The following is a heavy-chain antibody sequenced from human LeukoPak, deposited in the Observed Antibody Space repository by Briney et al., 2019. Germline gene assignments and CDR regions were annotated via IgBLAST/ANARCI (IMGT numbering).Heavy chain of an antibody. CDR2: INHSGST. D-gene: IGHD5-18*01. J-gene: IGHJ3*02. CDR1: GGSFSGYY. V-gene: IGHV4-34*01. CDR3: ARASKGGYSYVRRAFDI. Sequence: NASETLSLTCAVYGGSFSGYYWRWIRQPPGKGLEWIGEINHSGSTNYNPSLKSRVTISVDTSKNQFSLKLSSVTAADTAVYYRARASKGGYSYVRRAFDIWGQGTMVTVSS.